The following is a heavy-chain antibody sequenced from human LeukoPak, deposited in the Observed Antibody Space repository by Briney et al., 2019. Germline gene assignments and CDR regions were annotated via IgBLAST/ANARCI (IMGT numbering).Heavy chain of an antibody. CDR3: AKDIVGATHH. CDR2: IYSGGST. J-gene: IGHJ5*02. CDR1: GFTFDDYG. V-gene: IGHV3-23*03. Sequence: GGSLRLSCAASGFTFDDYGMSWVRQAPGKGLEWVSVIYSGGSTYYADSVKGRFTISRDNSKNTLYLQMNSLRAEDTAVYYCAKDIVGATHHWGQGTLVTVSS. D-gene: IGHD1-26*01.